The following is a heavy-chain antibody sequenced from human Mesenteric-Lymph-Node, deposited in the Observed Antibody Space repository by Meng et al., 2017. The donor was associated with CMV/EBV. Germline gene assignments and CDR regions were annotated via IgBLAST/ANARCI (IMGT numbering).Heavy chain of an antibody. Sequence: GESLKISCAASGFTVTSDYISWVRQAPGRGLEWVSVFYIGDKTYYRDSVKGRFTISRDTSKNTLHLQMNSLRPDDTAVYYCAMGRATTVFYWGQGTLVTVSS. CDR3: AMGRATTVFY. CDR2: FYIGDKT. J-gene: IGHJ4*02. D-gene: IGHD1-26*01. CDR1: GFTVTSDY. V-gene: IGHV3-66*02.